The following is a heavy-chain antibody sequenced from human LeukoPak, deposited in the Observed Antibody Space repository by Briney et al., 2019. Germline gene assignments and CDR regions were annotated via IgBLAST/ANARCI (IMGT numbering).Heavy chain of an antibody. J-gene: IGHJ5*02. D-gene: IGHD3-10*01. Sequence: ASVKVSCKASGYTFTGYYMHWVRQAPGQGLEWMGWINPNSGGTNYAQKFQGRVTMTRDTSISTAYMELSRLRSDDTAVYYCARPPYGLSWFDPWGQGTLVTVSS. CDR1: GYTFTGYY. CDR2: INPNSGGT. CDR3: ARPPYGLSWFDP. V-gene: IGHV1-2*02.